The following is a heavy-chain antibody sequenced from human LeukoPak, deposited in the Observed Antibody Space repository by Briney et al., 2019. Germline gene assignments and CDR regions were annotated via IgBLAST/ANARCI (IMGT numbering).Heavy chain of an antibody. V-gene: IGHV3-11*01. J-gene: IGHJ4*02. Sequence: PGGSLRLSCAASGFTFSVYYMSWIRQAPGKGLEWVSYISSSGSTIYYADSVKGRFTISRDNAKNSLYLQMNSLRAEDTAVYYCARDEYGFGDGYNSGYYFDYWGQGTLVTVSS. CDR1: GFTFSVYY. CDR3: ARDEYGFGDGYNSGYYFDY. CDR2: ISSSGSTI. D-gene: IGHD5-24*01.